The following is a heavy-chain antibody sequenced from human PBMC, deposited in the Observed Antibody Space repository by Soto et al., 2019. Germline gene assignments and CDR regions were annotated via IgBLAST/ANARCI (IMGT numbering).Heavy chain of an antibody. CDR2: ISYDGSNK. V-gene: IGHV3-30-3*01. D-gene: IGHD6-19*01. CDR1: GFTFSSYA. CDR3: ARVYRSAVAGRVREIYYYGMDV. Sequence: PGGSLRLSCAASGFTFSSYAMHWVRQAPGKGLEWVAVISYDGSNKYYADSVKGRFTISRDNSKNTLYLQMNSLRAEDTAVYYCARVYRSAVAGRVREIYYYGMDVWGQGTTVTVSS. J-gene: IGHJ6*02.